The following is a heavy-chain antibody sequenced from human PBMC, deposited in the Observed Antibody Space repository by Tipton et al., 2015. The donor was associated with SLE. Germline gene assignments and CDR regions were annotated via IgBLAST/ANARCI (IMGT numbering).Heavy chain of an antibody. V-gene: IGHV1-2*06. J-gene: IGHJ4*02. CDR1: GFTFTGYY. Sequence: QLVQSGAEVKKPGASMKVSCKATGFTFTGYYLHWVRRAPGQGLEWMGRINPNSDDTKYAQRFQGRVTMTRDASISTVYMELSSLTSADTAVYYCASPGIVGTNDWGQGTLVIVSS. CDR3: ASPGIVGTND. D-gene: IGHD1-26*01. CDR2: INPNSDDT.